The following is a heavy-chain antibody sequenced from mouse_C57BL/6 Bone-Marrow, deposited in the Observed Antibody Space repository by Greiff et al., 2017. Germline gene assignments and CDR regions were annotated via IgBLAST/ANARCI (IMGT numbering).Heavy chain of an antibody. Sequence: VKLVESGPGLVKPSQSLFLTCSITGFPITSGYYWIWIRQSPGKPLEWMGYITHSGETFYNPSLQSPISITRETSKNQFFLQLNSVTTEDTAMYYCAGDRFGNRYFDVWGTGTTVTVSS. CDR3: AGDRFGNRYFDV. J-gene: IGHJ1*03. CDR1: GFPITSGYY. D-gene: IGHD2-1*01. CDR2: ITHSGET. V-gene: IGHV12-3*01.